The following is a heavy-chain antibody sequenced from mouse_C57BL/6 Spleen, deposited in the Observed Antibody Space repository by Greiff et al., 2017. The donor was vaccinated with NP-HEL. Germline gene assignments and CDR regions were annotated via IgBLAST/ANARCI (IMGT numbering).Heavy chain of an antibody. Sequence: EVKLQESGPGLVKPSQSLSLTCSVTGYSITSGYYWNWIRQFPGNKLEWMGYISYDGSNNYNPSLKNRISITRDTSKNQFFLKLNSVTTEDTATYYCAREGLITTVVATRYFDYWGQGTTLTVSS. V-gene: IGHV3-6*01. CDR1: GYSITSGYY. CDR2: ISYDGSN. D-gene: IGHD1-1*01. CDR3: AREGLITTVVATRYFDY. J-gene: IGHJ2*01.